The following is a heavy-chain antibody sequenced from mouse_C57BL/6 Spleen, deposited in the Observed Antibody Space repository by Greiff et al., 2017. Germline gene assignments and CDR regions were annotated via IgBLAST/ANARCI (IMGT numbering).Heavy chain of an antibody. CDR2: INPNNGGT. CDR1: GYTFTDYY. J-gene: IGHJ4*01. CDR3: ALQPGYYAMDY. Sequence: EVQLQQSGPELVKPGASVKISCKASGYTFTDYYMNWVKQSHGKSLEWIGDINPNNGGTSYNQKFKGKATLTVDKSSSTAYMELRSLTSEDSAVYYCALQPGYYAMDYWGQGTSVTVSS. V-gene: IGHV1-26*01.